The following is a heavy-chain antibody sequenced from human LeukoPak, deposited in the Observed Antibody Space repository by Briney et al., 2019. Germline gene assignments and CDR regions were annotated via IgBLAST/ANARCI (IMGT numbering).Heavy chain of an antibody. CDR3: AGNDFWSGYRDY. J-gene: IGHJ4*02. Sequence: PSETLSLTCAVYGGSFSGYYWSWIRQPPGKGLEWIGEINHSGSTNYNPSLKSRVTISVDTSKNQFSLKLSSVTAADTAVYYCAGNDFWSGYRDYWGQGTLVTVSS. CDR2: INHSGST. V-gene: IGHV4-34*01. CDR1: GGSFSGYY. D-gene: IGHD3-3*01.